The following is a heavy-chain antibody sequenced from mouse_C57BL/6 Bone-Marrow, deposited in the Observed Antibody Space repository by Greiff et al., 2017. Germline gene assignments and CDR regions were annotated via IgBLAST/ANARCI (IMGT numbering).Heavy chain of an antibody. CDR3: ARHTGRDWYFDV. D-gene: IGHD4-1*01. V-gene: IGHV5-6*01. J-gene: IGHJ1*03. Sequence: EVHLVESGGDLVKPGGSLKLSCAASGFTFSSYGMSWVRQTPDKRLEWVATISSGGSYTYYPDSVKGRFTISRDNAKNTLYLQMSSLKSEDTAMYYCARHTGRDWYFDVWGTGTTVTVSS. CDR1: GFTFSSYG. CDR2: ISSGGSYT.